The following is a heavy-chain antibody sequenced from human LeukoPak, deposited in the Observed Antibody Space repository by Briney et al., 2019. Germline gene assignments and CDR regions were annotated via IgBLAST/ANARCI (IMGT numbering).Heavy chain of an antibody. J-gene: IGHJ3*02. V-gene: IGHV3-30-3*01. CDR1: GFTFSSYA. CDR3: ARAPRQILTGDAFDI. D-gene: IGHD7-27*01. CDR2: ISYDGSNK. Sequence: GGSLRLSCAASGFTFSSYAMHWVRQAPGKGLEWVAVISYDGSNKYYADSVKGRFTISRDNADNSLFLQMSSLRAEDTAVYYCARAPRQILTGDAFDIWGQGTVVTVSS.